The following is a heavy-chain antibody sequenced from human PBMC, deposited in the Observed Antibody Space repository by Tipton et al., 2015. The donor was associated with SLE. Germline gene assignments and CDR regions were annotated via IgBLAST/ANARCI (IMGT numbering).Heavy chain of an antibody. Sequence: TLSLTCTVSGGSINRNYWSWIRQPPGKGLEWIGYVYYSGSTNYNPSLKSRVTISMDTSKNQFSLKLNSVTAADTAVYYCARFRDEYYHYAMDVWGQGTTVTVSS. V-gene: IGHV4-59*08. CDR1: GGSINRNY. CDR2: VYYSGST. CDR3: ARFRDEYYHYAMDV. J-gene: IGHJ6*02.